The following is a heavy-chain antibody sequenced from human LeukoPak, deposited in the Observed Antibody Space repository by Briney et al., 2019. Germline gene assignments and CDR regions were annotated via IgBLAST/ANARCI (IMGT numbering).Heavy chain of an antibody. Sequence: GGSLRLSCVASGFTFSGYAMSWVRQAPGEGLEWVSSITTSGGSTYYADSVKGRFTISRDNAKNTLYLQMNSLRAEDTAVYYCAKDHYVSGRYDAFDIWGQGTMVTVSS. CDR3: AKDHYVSGRYDAFDI. CDR2: ITTSGGST. V-gene: IGHV3-23*01. CDR1: GFTFSGYA. D-gene: IGHD3-10*01. J-gene: IGHJ3*02.